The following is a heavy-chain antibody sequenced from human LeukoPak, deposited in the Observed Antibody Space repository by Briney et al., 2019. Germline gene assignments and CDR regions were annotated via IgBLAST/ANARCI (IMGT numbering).Heavy chain of an antibody. D-gene: IGHD4-11*01. J-gene: IGHJ3*02. CDR1: GGSVSSYY. CDR2: LHYSGST. V-gene: IGHV4-59*08. CDR3: ARHDDYSRAFDI. Sequence: PSETLSFTCTVSGGSVSSYYWSWVRQPPGKGLEWIGYLHYSGSTDYNPSLKSRVTTSVDTSNNQFSLRLNSVTAADTAVYFCARHDDYSRAFDIWGQGTMITVSS.